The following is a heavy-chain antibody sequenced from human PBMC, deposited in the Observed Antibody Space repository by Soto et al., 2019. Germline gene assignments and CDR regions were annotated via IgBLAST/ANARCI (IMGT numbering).Heavy chain of an antibody. CDR1: GFSVSNKY. D-gene: IGHD3-10*01. V-gene: IGHV3-53*01. CDR3: ARDHGDALGGALDY. Sequence: GGSLRLSCAASGFSVSNKYMTWVRQAPGKGLQWVSVIYIGGSAYYADSVRGRFTTSRDNSKNTVYLQMNSLRAEDTAIYYCARDHGDALGGALDYWGQGTLVTVSS. CDR2: IYIGGSA. J-gene: IGHJ4*02.